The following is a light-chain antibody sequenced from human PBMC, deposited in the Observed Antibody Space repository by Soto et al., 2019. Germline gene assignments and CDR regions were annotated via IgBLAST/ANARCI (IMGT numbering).Light chain of an antibody. Sequence: QSVLTQPASVSGSPGQSVTISCTGTSSDVGGYNSVSWYQHHPGKAPKLMIYEVSSRPSGVSNRFSGSKSGNTASLTISGLQAEDEADYYCCSYTGSSTPYVFGTGTKLTVL. J-gene: IGLJ1*01. CDR2: EVS. CDR3: CSYTGSSTPYV. CDR1: SSDVGGYNS. V-gene: IGLV2-14*01.